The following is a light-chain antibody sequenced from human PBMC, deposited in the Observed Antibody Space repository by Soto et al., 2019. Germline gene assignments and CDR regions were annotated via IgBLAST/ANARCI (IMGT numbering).Light chain of an antibody. V-gene: IGKV3-15*01. CDR2: GAS. CDR3: QQYNTWSPLT. Sequence: EIVMTQSPATLSVSPGERATLSCRASQSVSNNLAWYQQKPGQAPRLLIYGASTRATGIPARFSGSGSGTEFTLTISSLQSEDFAVYYCQQYNTWSPLTFGGGIKVE. J-gene: IGKJ4*01. CDR1: QSVSNN.